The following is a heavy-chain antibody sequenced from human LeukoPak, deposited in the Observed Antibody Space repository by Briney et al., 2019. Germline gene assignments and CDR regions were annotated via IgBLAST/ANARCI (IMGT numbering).Heavy chain of an antibody. D-gene: IGHD2-15*01. J-gene: IGHJ4*02. V-gene: IGHV4-34*01. CDR1: AGSFSGYY. Sequence: SETLSLTCAVYAGSFSGYYWSWIRQPPGKGLEWIREINHSGSTNYNPSLKSRVTISVDTSKNQFSLKLSSVTAADTAVYYCARLPQKNCSGGSCYFGWGQGTLVTVSS. CDR3: ARLPQKNCSGGSCYFG. CDR2: INHSGST.